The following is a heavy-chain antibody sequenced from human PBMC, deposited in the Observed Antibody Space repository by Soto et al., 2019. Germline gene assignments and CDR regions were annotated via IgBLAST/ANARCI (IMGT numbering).Heavy chain of an antibody. D-gene: IGHD2-2*01. CDR3: ARVGGGYQLLHAFDI. J-gene: IGHJ3*02. CDR2: ISSSSSYI. CDR1: GFTLSSYS. Sequence: GGSLRLSCAASGFTLSSYSMNWVRQAPGKELEWVSSISSSSSYIYYADSVKGRFTISRDNAKNSLYLQMNSLRAEDTAVYYCARVGGGYQLLHAFDIWGQGTMVTVS. V-gene: IGHV3-21*01.